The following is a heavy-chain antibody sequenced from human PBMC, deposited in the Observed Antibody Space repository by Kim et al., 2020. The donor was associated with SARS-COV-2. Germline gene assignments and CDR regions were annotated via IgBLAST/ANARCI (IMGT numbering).Heavy chain of an antibody. CDR2: TYYRSKWSN. CDR1: GDSVSSNSAT. Sequence: SQTLSLTCAISGDSVSSNSATWYWIRQSPSRGLEWLGRTYYRSKWSNDYAVSVKSRIIINPDTSKNQFSLQLNSVTPEDTAVYYCVRTAAGRGGFDYWDQGTLVTVSS. D-gene: IGHD6-13*01. J-gene: IGHJ4*02. CDR3: VRTAAGRGGFDY. V-gene: IGHV6-1*01.